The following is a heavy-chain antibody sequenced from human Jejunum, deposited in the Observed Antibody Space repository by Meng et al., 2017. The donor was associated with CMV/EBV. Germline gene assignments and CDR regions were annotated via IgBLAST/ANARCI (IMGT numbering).Heavy chain of an antibody. CDR3: AKEWGAQLLPDY. CDR1: GFTLSDNV. Sequence: ELHWLESVGGVVQPGVSLRLACAAFGFTLSDNVMTWVRQAPGKGLEWVSTITESGDTTSYADSLKGRFTISRDNSKNTLYLQMNGLRADDTAIYYCAKEWGAQLLPDYWGQGTLVTVSS. CDR2: ITESGDTT. V-gene: IGHV3-23*01. D-gene: IGHD4-23*01. J-gene: IGHJ4*02.